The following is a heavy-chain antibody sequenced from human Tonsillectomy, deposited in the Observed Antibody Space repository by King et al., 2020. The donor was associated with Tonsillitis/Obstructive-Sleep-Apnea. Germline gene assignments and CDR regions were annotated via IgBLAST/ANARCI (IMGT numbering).Heavy chain of an antibody. J-gene: IGHJ6*02. D-gene: IGHD4-17*01. Sequence: QLVQSGAEVKKPGSSVKVSCKASGGTFSSYGISWVRQAPGQGLEWMGGIIPVLGIANYAQKFQGRVTITADKSTSTAYMELSSLRSEDTAVYYFARALPNSGDYVPYYYGMDVWGQGTTVTVSS. CDR1: GGTFSSYG. CDR2: IIPVLGIA. V-gene: IGHV1-69*10. CDR3: ARALPNSGDYVPYYYGMDV.